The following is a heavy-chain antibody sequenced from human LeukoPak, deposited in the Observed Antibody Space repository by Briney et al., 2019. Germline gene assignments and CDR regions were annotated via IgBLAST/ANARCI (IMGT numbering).Heavy chain of an antibody. CDR3: AREDGTTNNWFDP. CDR2: LHYSWYT. D-gene: IGHD1-1*01. CDR1: GCSITSGGYY. J-gene: IGHJ5*02. Sequence: PSQTLSLTCTVSGCSITSGGYYWSWIRQHPGKGLDWIGNLHYSWYTYYNPSLKSRATISVDRSKNQFSLKLSSVSAADTAVYYCAREDGTTNNWFDPWGQGTLVTVSS. V-gene: IGHV4-31*03.